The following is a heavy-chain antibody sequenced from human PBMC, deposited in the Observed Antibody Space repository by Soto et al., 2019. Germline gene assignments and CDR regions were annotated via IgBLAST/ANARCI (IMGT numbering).Heavy chain of an antibody. CDR3: ASSEDLLGKQLVPGFDY. V-gene: IGHV4-39*01. Sequence: SETLSLTCTVSGGSISSSSYYWGWIRQPPGKGLEWIGSIYYSGSTYYNPSLKSRVTISVDTSKNQFSLKLSSVTAADTAVYYCASSEDLLGKQLVPGFDYWGQGTLVTVSS. D-gene: IGHD6-13*01. CDR2: IYYSGST. J-gene: IGHJ4*02. CDR1: GGSISSSSYY.